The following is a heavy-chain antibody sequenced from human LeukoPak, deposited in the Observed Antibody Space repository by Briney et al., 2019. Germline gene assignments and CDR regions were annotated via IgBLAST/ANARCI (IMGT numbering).Heavy chain of an antibody. V-gene: IGHV1-69*05. J-gene: IGHJ3*02. CDR2: IIPIFGTA. D-gene: IGHD2-2*01. CDR1: GGTFSSYA. CDR3: ARELTRDAFDI. Sequence: ASVKVSCKASGGTFSSYAISWVRQAPGQGLEWMGGIIPIFGTANYAQKFQGRVTITTDESTSTAYMELSSLRSEGTAVYYCARELTRDAFDIWGQGTMVTVSS.